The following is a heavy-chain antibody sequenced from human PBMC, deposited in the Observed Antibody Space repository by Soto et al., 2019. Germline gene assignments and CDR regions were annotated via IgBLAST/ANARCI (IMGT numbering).Heavy chain of an antibody. CDR1: GFTFSSYA. CDR3: AKDLGSGEVVVVVAATLDY. J-gene: IGHJ4*02. CDR2: ISGSGSST. V-gene: IGHV3-23*01. Sequence: GGSLRLSCAASGFTFSSYAMSWVRQAPGKGLEWVSVISGSGSSTYYADSVKGRFTISRDNSKNTLYLQMNSLRAEDTAVYYCAKDLGSGEVVVVVAATLDYWGQGTLVTVSS. D-gene: IGHD2-15*01.